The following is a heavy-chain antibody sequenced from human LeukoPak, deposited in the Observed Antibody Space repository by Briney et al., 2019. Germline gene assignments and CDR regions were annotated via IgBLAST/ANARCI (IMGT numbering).Heavy chain of an antibody. CDR2: ISGSAGGT. V-gene: IGHV3-23*01. J-gene: IGHJ4*02. CDR3: ARVGQALGTYYFDY. Sequence: GGSLRLSCAASGFTFSSYAMSWVRQAPGKGLEWVSAISGSAGGTFYAESVKGRFTISRDNSKNTLYLQMNSLRAEDTAVYYCARVGQALGTYYFDYWGQGTLVTVSS. CDR1: GFTFSSYA. D-gene: IGHD1-1*01.